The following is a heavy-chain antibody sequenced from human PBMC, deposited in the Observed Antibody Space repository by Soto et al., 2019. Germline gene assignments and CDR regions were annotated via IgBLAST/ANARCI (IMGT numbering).Heavy chain of an antibody. CDR2: FYYSGTTYS. CDR3: ARHRRDKTYFDY. D-gene: IGHD2-15*01. J-gene: IGHJ4*02. V-gene: IGHV4-39*01. Sequence: PSETLSLTCTVSGDSISSSSYFWGWIRQPPGKGLEWIANFYYSGTTYSYYNPSLKSRVTLSVDTSKNQFSLKLSSVTAADTAVYFCARHRRDKTYFDYWGQGTLVNVS. CDR1: GDSISSSSYF.